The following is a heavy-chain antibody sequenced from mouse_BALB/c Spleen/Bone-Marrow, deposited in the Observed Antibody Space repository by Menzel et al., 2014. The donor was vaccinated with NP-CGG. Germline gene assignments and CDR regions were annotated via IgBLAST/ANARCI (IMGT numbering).Heavy chain of an antibody. D-gene: IGHD1-1*02. CDR2: ISGGSGST. J-gene: IGHJ1*01. CDR1: GFSLSSYD. Sequence: LEESGGRLVTPGGSLTLTCTVSGFSLSSYDMSWVRQAPGEGLERIGTISGGSGSTYYATWAKGRFTISRTSTTVDLKMTSLTTEDTAIYFCVRGWVGTMYPNLWGPGTLVTVSS. V-gene: IGHV5-9*04. CDR3: VRGWVGTMYPNL.